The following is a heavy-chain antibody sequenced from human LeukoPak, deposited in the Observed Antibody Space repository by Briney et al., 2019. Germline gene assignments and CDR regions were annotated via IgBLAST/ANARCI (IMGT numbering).Heavy chain of an antibody. D-gene: IGHD3-3*01. CDR1: GGSISSGGYY. J-gene: IGHJ5*02. V-gene: IGHV4-31*03. Sequence: PSETLSLTCTVSGGSISSGGYYWSWIRQHPGKGLEWIGYIYYSGSTYYNPSLKSRVTISVDTSKNQFSLKLSSVTAADTAVYYCARKPVPRFLEWCYYDWFDPWGQGTLVTVSS. CDR2: IYYSGST. CDR3: ARKPVPRFLEWCYYDWFDP.